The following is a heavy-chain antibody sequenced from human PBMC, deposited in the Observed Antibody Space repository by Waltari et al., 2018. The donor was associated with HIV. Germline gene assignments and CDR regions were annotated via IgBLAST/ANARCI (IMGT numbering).Heavy chain of an antibody. Sequence: EVQLLESGGGLVQPGGSLRLHWAASGLTFSSYAMTWVRQAQGKELGWVTAIRGSSGSSYYADAVKGRFTISRDKSKNTLYLQMNSLRAEDTAIYYCAKASYSSGWPRNYYFDYWCQGTLVTVSS. J-gene: IGHJ4*02. CDR2: IRGSSGSS. CDR1: GLTFSSYA. CDR3: AKASYSSGWPRNYYFDY. D-gene: IGHD6-19*01. V-gene: IGHV3-23*01.